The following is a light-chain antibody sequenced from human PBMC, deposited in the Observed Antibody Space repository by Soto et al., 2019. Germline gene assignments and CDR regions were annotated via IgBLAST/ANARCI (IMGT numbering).Light chain of an antibody. Sequence: PGETATLSCRASQSVSSYLAWYQQKTGQPPRVLIYDASNRATGIPARFSGSASGTDFTLTISRLETEDFAVYYCQQYGSSPWTFGQGTKLDIK. V-gene: IGKV3-20*01. CDR2: DAS. CDR1: QSVSSY. CDR3: QQYGSSPWT. J-gene: IGKJ1*01.